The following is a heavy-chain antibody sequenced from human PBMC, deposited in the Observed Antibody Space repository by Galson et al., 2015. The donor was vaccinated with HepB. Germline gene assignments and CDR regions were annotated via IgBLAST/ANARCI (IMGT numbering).Heavy chain of an antibody. CDR3: ARVPRDYDSSGYYYYSDAFDI. V-gene: IGHV4-31*03. CDR1: GGSIRSGDYY. J-gene: IGHJ3*02. Sequence: TLSLTCTVSGGSIRSGDYYWSWIRQHPGKGLEWIGYIYYSGSTYYNPSLKSRVTISVDTSKNQFSLKLSSVAAADTAVYYCARVPRDYDSSGYYYYSDAFDIWGQGTMVTVSS. D-gene: IGHD3-22*01. CDR2: IYYSGST.